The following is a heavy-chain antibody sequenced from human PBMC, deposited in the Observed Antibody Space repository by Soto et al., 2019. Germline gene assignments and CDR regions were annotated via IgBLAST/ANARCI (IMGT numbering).Heavy chain of an antibody. CDR2: ISYDGSNK. CDR3: ARDAPCSGGSCYIFDY. Sequence: GSLRLSCAASGFTFSSYAMHWVRQAPGKGLEWVAVISYDGSNKYYADSVKGRFTISRDNSKNTLYLQMNSLRAEDTAVYYCARDAPCSGGSCYIFDYWGQGTLVTVSS. D-gene: IGHD2-15*01. J-gene: IGHJ4*02. CDR1: GFTFSSYA. V-gene: IGHV3-30-3*01.